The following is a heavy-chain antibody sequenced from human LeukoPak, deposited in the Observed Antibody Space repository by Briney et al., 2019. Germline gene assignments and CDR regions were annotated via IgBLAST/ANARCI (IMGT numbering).Heavy chain of an antibody. V-gene: IGHV4-39*06. CDR1: GGSISSNTYH. J-gene: IGHJ4*02. CDR2: IYYSGST. D-gene: IGHD1-14*01. Sequence: SETLSLTCTVSGGSISSNTYHWGWIRQPPGKGLEWIGSIYYSGSTYYNPSLQSRVTISIDRSRNQIVLELSSVTAADTAVYYCAREILGGFNPGAYWGQGILVTVSS. CDR3: AREILGGFNPGAY.